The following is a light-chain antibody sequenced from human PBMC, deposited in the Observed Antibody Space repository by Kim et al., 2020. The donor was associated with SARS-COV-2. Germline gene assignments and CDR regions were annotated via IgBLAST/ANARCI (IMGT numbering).Light chain of an antibody. CDR3: AAWDDSLNGPV. Sequence: QRVTISCSGSSANIGNNAVNWYQQLPGKAPKLLIYYDDLLPSGVSDRFSGSKSGTSASLAISGLHSEDEADYYCAAWDDSLNGPVFGGGTQLTVL. V-gene: IGLV1-36*01. CDR1: SANIGNNA. J-gene: IGLJ3*02. CDR2: YDD.